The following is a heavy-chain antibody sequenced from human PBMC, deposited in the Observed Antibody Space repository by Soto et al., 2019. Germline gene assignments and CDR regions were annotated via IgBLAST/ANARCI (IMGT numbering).Heavy chain of an antibody. J-gene: IGHJ6*03. CDR3: AKDPNYDFWSGYSANYYYMDV. D-gene: IGHD3-3*01. Sequence: PGGSLRLSYAASGFTFSSYAMSWVRQAPGKGLEWVSAISGSGGSTYYADSVKGRFTISRDNSKNTLYLQMNSLRAEDTAVYYCAKDPNYDFWSGYSANYYYMDVWGKGTTVTVSS. V-gene: IGHV3-23*01. CDR2: ISGSGGST. CDR1: GFTFSSYA.